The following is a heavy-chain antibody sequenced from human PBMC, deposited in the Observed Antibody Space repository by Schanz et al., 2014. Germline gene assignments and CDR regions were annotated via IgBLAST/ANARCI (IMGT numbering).Heavy chain of an antibody. J-gene: IGHJ5*02. D-gene: IGHD3-16*01. Sequence: QVQLQESGPGQVRPSETLSLTCTVSGSDLRGFHWSWIRQSPVKGLEWIGYIAYSGSTNYNPSLQSRVTISLDTSQSQFSLRLTSVSSADTAMYYCARVGRNSYGFTSRFDAWGQGTLVAVSS. CDR2: IAYSGST. V-gene: IGHV4-59*13. CDR3: ARVGRNSYGFTSRFDA. CDR1: GSDLRGFH.